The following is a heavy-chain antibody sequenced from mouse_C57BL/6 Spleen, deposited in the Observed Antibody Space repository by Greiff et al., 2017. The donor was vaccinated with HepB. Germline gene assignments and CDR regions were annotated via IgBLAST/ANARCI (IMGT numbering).Heavy chain of an antibody. J-gene: IGHJ2*01. CDR2: IYPRSGNT. CDR1: GYTFTSYG. Sequence: QVHVKQSGAELARPGASVKLSCKASGYTFTSYGISWVKQRTGQGLEWIGEIYPRSGNTYYNEKFKGKATLTADKSSSTAYMELRSLTSEDSAVYFCARSDGSSYPYYFDYWGQGTTLTVSS. CDR3: ARSDGSSYPYYFDY. D-gene: IGHD1-1*01. V-gene: IGHV1-81*01.